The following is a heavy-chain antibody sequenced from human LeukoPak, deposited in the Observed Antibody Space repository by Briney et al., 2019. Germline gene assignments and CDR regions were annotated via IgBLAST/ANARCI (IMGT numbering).Heavy chain of an antibody. CDR3: VRRGSYYLGYFDY. Sequence: PGGSLRLSCAASGFTFSSYWMSWVRQAPGKGLEWVANINEDGSEKYYVDSVKGRFTIFRDNLRKSLILRLNSLRAEDTAVYYCVRRGSYYLGYFDYWGQGTLVAVSS. D-gene: IGHD3-10*01. J-gene: IGHJ4*02. V-gene: IGHV3-7*01. CDR1: GFTFSSYW. CDR2: INEDGSEK.